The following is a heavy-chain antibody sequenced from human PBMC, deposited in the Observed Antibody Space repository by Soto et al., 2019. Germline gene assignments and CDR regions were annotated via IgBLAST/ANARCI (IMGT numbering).Heavy chain of an antibody. CDR2: IIPIFGPP. D-gene: IGHD5-18*01. CDR1: GDIFNNYA. CDR3: ARGAIGGYSSYDAFDI. V-gene: IGHV1-69*01. J-gene: IGHJ3*02. Sequence: QVQLVQSGAEVKKPGSSVKVSCKASGDIFNNYAISWVRQAPRQGLEWMGAIIPIFGPPNYAQKFQGRVTISADESTSSVYRERNSLRSEDTAVYYCARGAIGGYSSYDAFDIWGQGTMFTVSS.